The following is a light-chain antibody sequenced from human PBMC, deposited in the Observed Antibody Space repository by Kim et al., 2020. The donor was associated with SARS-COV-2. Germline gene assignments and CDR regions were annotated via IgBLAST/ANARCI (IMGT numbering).Light chain of an antibody. J-gene: IGLJ3*02. CDR1: SSDVGGYNY. V-gene: IGLV2-11*01. CDR3: CSYAGSYSWV. Sequence: QSVTISCTGTSSDVGGYNYGSWYQQHPGKAPKLMIYDVSKRPSGVPDRFSGSKSGNTASLTISGLQAEDEADYYCCSYAGSYSWVFGGRTQLTVL. CDR2: DVS.